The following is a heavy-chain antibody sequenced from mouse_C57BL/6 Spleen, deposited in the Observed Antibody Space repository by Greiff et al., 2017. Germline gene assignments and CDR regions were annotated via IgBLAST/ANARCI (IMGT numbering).Heavy chain of an antibody. J-gene: IGHJ1*03. V-gene: IGHV14-4*01. Sequence: VQLQQSGAELVRPGASVKLSCTASGFNIKDDYMHWVKQRPEQGLEWIGWIDPENGDTEYASKFQGKATITADTSSNTAYLQLSSLTSEDTAVYYCTADDYDVEIYFWGRGTGATVT. D-gene: IGHD2-4*01. CDR3: TADDYDVEIYFWG. CDR2: IDPENGDT. CDR1: GFNIKDDY.